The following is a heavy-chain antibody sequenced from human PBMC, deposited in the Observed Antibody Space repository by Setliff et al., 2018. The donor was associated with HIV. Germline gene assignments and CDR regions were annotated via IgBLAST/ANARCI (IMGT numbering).Heavy chain of an antibody. CDR3: ARFGWFDP. D-gene: IGHD3-10*01. V-gene: IGHV4-59*12. CDR2: IYYSGMT. Sequence: SETLSLTCSVSGGSISSYYWSWIRQPPGKGLEWIGDIYYSGMTNYNPSLQSRVTISLDTSKNQFSLKVNSATAADTAVYYCARFGWFDPWGQGTLVTVSS. CDR1: GGSISSYY. J-gene: IGHJ5*02.